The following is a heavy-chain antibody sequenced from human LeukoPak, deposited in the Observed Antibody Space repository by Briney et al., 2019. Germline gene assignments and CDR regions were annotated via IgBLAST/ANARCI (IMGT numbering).Heavy chain of an antibody. V-gene: IGHV4-38-2*01. J-gene: IGHJ4*02. CDR2: IYHSGST. CDR3: ASVWSRDYFDY. Sequence: PSETLSLTCAVSGYSISSGYYWGWIRQPPGKGLEWIGSIYHSGSTYYNPSLKSRVTISVDTSKNQFSLKLSSVTAADTAVYYCASVWSRDYFDYWRQGTLVTVSP. CDR1: GYSISSGYY. D-gene: IGHD3-10*01.